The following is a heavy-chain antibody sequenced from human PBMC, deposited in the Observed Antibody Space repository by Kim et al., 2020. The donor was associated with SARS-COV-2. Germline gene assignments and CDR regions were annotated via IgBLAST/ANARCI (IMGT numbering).Heavy chain of an antibody. D-gene: IGHD3-22*01. CDR3: ARVPYYYDSSGPNHWFDP. J-gene: IGHJ5*02. CDR2: IYSGGST. V-gene: IGHV3-53*04. CDR1: GFTVSSNY. Sequence: GGSLRLSCAASGFTVSSNYMSWVRQAPGKGLEWVSVIYSGGSTYYADSVKGRFTISRHNSKNTLYLQMNSLRAEDTAVYYCARVPYYYDSSGPNHWFDPWGQGTLVTVSS.